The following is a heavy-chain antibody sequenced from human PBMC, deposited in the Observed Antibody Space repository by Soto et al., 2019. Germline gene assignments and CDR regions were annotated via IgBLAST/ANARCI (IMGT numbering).Heavy chain of an antibody. CDR1: GGTFSSYT. Sequence: ASVKVSCKASGGTFSSYTISWVRQAPGQGLEWMGRIIPILGIANYAQKFQGRVTITADKSTSTAYMELSSLRSEDTAVYYCARGVVPPTKAHYYMDVWGKGTTVTVSS. CDR3: ARGVVPPTKAHYYMDV. V-gene: IGHV1-69*02. D-gene: IGHD2-2*01. CDR2: IIPILGIA. J-gene: IGHJ6*03.